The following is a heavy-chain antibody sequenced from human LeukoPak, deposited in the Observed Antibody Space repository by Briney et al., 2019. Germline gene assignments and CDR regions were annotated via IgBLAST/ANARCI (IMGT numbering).Heavy chain of an antibody. D-gene: IGHD3-22*01. Sequence: PGGSLRLSCAASGFTFDDYGMSWVRQAPGKGLVWVSRLNEDGRITNYADSVKGRFTISRDNAKNTVYLQMNSLRVEDTGVYYCARSFSGYRDYWGQGTQVSVSS. J-gene: IGHJ4*02. CDR2: LNEDGRIT. V-gene: IGHV3-74*01. CDR1: GFTFDDYG. CDR3: ARSFSGYRDY.